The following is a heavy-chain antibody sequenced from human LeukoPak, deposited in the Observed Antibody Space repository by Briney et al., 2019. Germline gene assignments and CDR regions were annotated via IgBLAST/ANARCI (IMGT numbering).Heavy chain of an antibody. J-gene: IGHJ4*02. Sequence: PEGSLRLSCAASGFTFGSYAMYWVRQAPGKGLEWVSGIGGSGGSTFYADSVKGRFTISRDNSENTVYLQMNSLRADDTAVYYCAKTTAGYSSGRYPGWPVDYWGQGTLVTVSS. V-gene: IGHV3-23*01. CDR2: IGGSGGST. CDR3: AKTTAGYSSGRYPGWPVDY. CDR1: GFTFGSYA. D-gene: IGHD6-19*01.